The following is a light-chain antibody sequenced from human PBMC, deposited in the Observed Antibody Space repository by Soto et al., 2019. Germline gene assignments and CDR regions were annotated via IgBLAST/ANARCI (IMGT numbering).Light chain of an antibody. CDR2: EGS. Sequence: QCALTQPASESGSPGQSITISCTGTSSDVGSYNLVSWYQQHPGKAPKLMIYEGSKRPSGVSNRFSGSKSGNTASLTISGLQAEDEADYYCCSYAGSSTLYVFGTGTKVTVL. V-gene: IGLV2-23*01. CDR3: CSYAGSSTLYV. J-gene: IGLJ1*01. CDR1: SSDVGSYNL.